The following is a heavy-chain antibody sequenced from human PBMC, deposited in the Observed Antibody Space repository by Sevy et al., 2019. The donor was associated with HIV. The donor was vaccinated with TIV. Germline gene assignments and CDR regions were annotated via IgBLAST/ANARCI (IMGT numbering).Heavy chain of an antibody. CDR1: GGTFSSYA. V-gene: IGHV1-69*13. CDR3: ARDLYRKWDLHLFDY. Sequence: ASVKVSCKASGGTFSSYAISWVRQAPGQGLEWMGGIIPIFGTANYAQKFQGRVTITADESTSTAYMELSSLRSEATAVYYCARDLYRKWDLHLFDYWGQGTLVTVSS. J-gene: IGHJ4*02. CDR2: IIPIFGTA. D-gene: IGHD1-26*01.